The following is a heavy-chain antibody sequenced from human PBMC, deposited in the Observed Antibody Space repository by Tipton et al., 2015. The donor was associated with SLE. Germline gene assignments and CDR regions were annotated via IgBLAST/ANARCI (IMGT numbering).Heavy chain of an antibody. J-gene: IGHJ5*02. V-gene: IGHV4-61*09. CDR3: AVLLREGNWFDP. Sequence: TLSLTCTVSGGSISSSSYYWGWIRQPAGKGLEWIGYIYTSGSTNYNPSLKSRVTISVDTSKNQFSLKLSSVTAADTAVYYCAVLLREGNWFDPWGQGTLVTVSS. CDR2: IYTSGST. D-gene: IGHD2/OR15-2a*01. CDR1: GGSISSSSYY.